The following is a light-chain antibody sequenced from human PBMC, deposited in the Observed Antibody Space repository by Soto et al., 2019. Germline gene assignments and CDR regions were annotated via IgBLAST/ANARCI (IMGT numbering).Light chain of an antibody. J-gene: IGKJ1*01. CDR2: DAS. V-gene: IGKV1-5*01. Sequence: DIQMTQSPSTLSASVGDRVTITCRASQNVNKWLAWFQQKPGKVPKLLIFDASTLQTGVPSRFGGGGSGTEFTLTISGLQPDDFATYYCQQYNSYSFGQGTKVDIK. CDR3: QQYNSYS. CDR1: QNVNKW.